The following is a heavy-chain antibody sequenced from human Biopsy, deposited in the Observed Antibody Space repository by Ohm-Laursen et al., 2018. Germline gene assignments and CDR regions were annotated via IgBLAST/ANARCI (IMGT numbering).Heavy chain of an antibody. CDR3: ARGRNPVWFGEDLDY. J-gene: IGHJ4*02. CDR1: GYTFTSYE. Sequence: ASVKVSCKASGYTFTSYEINWVRQATGQGLEWMGWMNPNSGNTGYAQKFQGRVTMARNTSISTAYMEVSSLRSEDTAVYYCARGRNPVWFGEDLDYWGQGTPVTVSS. D-gene: IGHD3-10*01. CDR2: MNPNSGNT. V-gene: IGHV1-8*01.